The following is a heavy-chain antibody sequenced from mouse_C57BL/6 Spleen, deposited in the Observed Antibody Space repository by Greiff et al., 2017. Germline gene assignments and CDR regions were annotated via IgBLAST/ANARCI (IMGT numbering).Heavy chain of an antibody. J-gene: IGHJ1*03. D-gene: IGHD1-1*01. Sequence: QVQLQQSGAELARPGASVKLSCKASGYTFTSYGISWVKQRTGPGLEWIGEIYPRRGNTYYNEKFKGKATLTADKSSSTAYMELRSLISEDSAVYFCARSDYYYGSSYWYFDVWGTGTTVTVSS. CDR2: IYPRRGNT. CDR3: ARSDYYYGSSYWYFDV. CDR1: GYTFTSYG. V-gene: IGHV1-81*01.